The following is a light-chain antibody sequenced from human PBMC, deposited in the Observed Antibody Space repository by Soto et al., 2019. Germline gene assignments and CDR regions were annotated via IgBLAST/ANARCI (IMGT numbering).Light chain of an antibody. Sequence: DIQMTQSPSTLFASVGDRVTITCRASQSVRNWLAWYQQRPGNAPTLLISAASRLQSGVPSRFSGSGSGTDFTLTISSLQPEDFATYYCQQSYSTPLTFGGGTKVDIK. V-gene: IGKV1-39*01. CDR2: AAS. CDR1: QSVRNW. J-gene: IGKJ4*01. CDR3: QQSYSTPLT.